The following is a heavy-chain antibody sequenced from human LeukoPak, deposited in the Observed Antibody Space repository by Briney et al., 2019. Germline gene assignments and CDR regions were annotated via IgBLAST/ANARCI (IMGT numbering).Heavy chain of an antibody. J-gene: IGHJ6*03. D-gene: IGHD3-10*01. V-gene: IGHV4-34*01. Sequence: SETLSLTCAVYGGSFSGYYWSWIRQPPGKGLEWIGEINHSGSTNYNPSLKSRVTISVDTSKNQFSLKLSSVTAADTAVYYCARHFLWFGELLYMDVWGKGTTVTVSS. CDR3: ARHFLWFGELLYMDV. CDR2: INHSGST. CDR1: GGSFSGYY.